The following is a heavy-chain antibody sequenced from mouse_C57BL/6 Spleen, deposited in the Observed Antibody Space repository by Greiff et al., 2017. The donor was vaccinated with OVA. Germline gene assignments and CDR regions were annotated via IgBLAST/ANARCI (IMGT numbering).Heavy chain of an antibody. CDR2: IDPANGNT. CDR3: ARSGSSHYYYAMDY. Sequence: LVESVAELVRPGASVKLSCTASGFNIKNTYMHWVKQRPEQGLEWIGRIDPANGNTKYAPKFQGKATITADTFSNTAYLQLSSLTSEDTAIYYCARSGSSHYYYAMDYWGQGTSVTVSS. V-gene: IGHV14-3*01. J-gene: IGHJ4*01. CDR1: GFNIKNTY. D-gene: IGHD1-1*01.